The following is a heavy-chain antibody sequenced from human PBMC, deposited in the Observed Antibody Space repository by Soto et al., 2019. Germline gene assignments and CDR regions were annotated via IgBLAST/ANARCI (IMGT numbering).Heavy chain of an antibody. CDR2: ISYDGSNE. CDR1: GFTFSSYA. CDR3: ASPPCSAKSCSWYISSSSNWFDP. J-gene: IGHJ5*02. V-gene: IGHV3-30-3*01. D-gene: IGHD6-13*01. Sequence: PGGSLRLSCAASGFTFSSYAMHWVRQAPGKGLEWVAVISYDGSNEYYADSVKGRFTISRDNSKNTLYLQMNSLRAEDTAVYYCASPPCSAKSCSWYISSSSNWFDPWGQGTLVTVSS.